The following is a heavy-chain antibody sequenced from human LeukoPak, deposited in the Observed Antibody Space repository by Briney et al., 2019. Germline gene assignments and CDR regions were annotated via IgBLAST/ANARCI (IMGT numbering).Heavy chain of an antibody. D-gene: IGHD2-15*01. J-gene: IGHJ4*02. CDR1: GFTFSNYW. V-gene: IGHV3-74*01. CDR3: AREQQYCGGGSCYGLDY. Sequence: GGSLRLSCAASGFTFSNYWMHWVRQAPRKGPVWVSRISSDGSSTYYADSVKGRFTISRDNAKNTLYLQMSSLRAEDTAVYFCAREQQYCGGGSCYGLDYWGQGTLVTVSS. CDR2: ISSDGSST.